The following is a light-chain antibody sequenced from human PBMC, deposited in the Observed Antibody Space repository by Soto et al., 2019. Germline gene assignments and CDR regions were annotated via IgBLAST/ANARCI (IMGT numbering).Light chain of an antibody. CDR3: LSYDSSLSGSL. CDR1: SSNIGAGYD. J-gene: IGLJ2*01. CDR2: GNA. V-gene: IGLV1-40*01. Sequence: QLVLTQPPSVSGAPGQRVTISCTGSSSNIGAGYDVHWYQQLPGTAPKLLIYGNANRPSGVPDRFSGSKSGTSASLAITGLQAEDEADYYCLSYDSSLSGSLFGGGTKLTVL.